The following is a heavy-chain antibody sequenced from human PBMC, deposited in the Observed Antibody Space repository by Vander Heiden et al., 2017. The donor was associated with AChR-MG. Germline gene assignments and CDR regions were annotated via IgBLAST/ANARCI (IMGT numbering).Heavy chain of an antibody. V-gene: IGHV4-34*01. Sequence: QVQLQQWGAGLLKPSETLSLTCAVYGGSFSGYYWSWIRQPPGKGLEWIGEINHSGRTNYNPALKSRVTISVDTSKNQFSLKMRSVTAADTAEYYCARGGYYYYYGMDVWGQGTTVTVSS. CDR3: ARGGYYYYYGMDV. CDR1: GGSFSGYY. J-gene: IGHJ6*02. CDR2: INHSGRT.